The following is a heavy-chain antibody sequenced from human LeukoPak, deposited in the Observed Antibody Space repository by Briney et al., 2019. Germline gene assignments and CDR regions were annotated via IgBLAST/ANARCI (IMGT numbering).Heavy chain of an antibody. J-gene: IGHJ6*03. CDR1: VGPISSYY. D-gene: IGHD6-13*01. CDR3: ARGYGYSSSWYFVGRFYYYMDV. Sequence: EPSETLSLTCTVSVGPISSYYWSWIRQPPGKGLEWIGYIYYSGSTNYNPSLKSRVTISVDTSKNQFSLKLSSVTAADTAVYYCARGYGYSSSWYFVGRFYYYMDVWGKGTTVTVSS. CDR2: IYYSGST. V-gene: IGHV4-59*01.